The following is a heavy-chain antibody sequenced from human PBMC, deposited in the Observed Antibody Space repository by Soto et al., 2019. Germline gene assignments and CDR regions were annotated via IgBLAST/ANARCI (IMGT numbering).Heavy chain of an antibody. V-gene: IGHV4-59*13. CDR3: ARAHAPALPFDS. D-gene: IGHD2-2*01. J-gene: IGHJ4*02. Sequence: QVQLQESGPGLVKPSETLSLTCTVSGDSIRNVYWSWIRQPPGKGLEWLGFIYHSGNAKYNPSLKSRVAMSVDSSKNQISLSLNSVTAADSAFYFCARAHAPALPFDSWGQGTLVTVSS. CDR1: GDSIRNVY. CDR2: IYHSGNA.